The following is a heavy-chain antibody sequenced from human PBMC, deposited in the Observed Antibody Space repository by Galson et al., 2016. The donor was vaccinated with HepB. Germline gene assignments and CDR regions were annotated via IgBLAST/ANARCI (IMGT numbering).Heavy chain of an antibody. Sequence: SVKVSCKASGYTFTSYGISWVRQAPGQGLEWMGWISAYNGNTNYAQKFQGRVTMTTDTSTSTAYMELRNLRSDDTAVYYCARDRRIGIAAAGRFVAESGYWGQGTLVTVSS. CDR2: ISAYNGNT. CDR3: ARDRRIGIAAAGRFVAESGY. D-gene: IGHD6-13*01. V-gene: IGHV1-18*01. J-gene: IGHJ4*02. CDR1: GYTFTSYG.